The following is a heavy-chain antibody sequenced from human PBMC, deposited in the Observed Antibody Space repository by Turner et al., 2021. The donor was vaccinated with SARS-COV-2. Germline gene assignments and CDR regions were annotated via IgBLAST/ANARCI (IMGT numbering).Heavy chain of an antibody. CDR2: IIPIFGTA. V-gene: IGHV1-69*01. J-gene: IGHJ5*02. CDR3: ARARGVDHYDSSGQRFDP. CDR1: GGTFSSYA. Sequence: QVQLVQSGAEVKKPGSSVKVSCKASGGTFSSYAISWVRQAPGQGLEWMGGIIPIFGTANYAQKFQGRVTITADESTRTAYMELSSLRSEDTAVYYCARARGVDHYDSSGQRFDPWGQGTLVTVSS. D-gene: IGHD3-22*01.